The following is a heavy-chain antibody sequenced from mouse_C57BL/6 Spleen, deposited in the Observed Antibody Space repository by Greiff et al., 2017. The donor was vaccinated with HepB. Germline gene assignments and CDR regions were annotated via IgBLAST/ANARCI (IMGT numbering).Heavy chain of an antibody. V-gene: IGHV1-62-2*01. CDR2: FYPGSGSI. J-gene: IGHJ1*03. D-gene: IGHD2-2*01. Sequence: QVQLKQSGAELVKPGASVKLSCKASGYTFTEYTIHWVKQRSGQGLEWIGWFYPGSGSIKYNEKFKDKATLTADKSSSTVYMELSRLTSEDSAVYFCARHEDRFYGYDVYWYFDVWGTGTTVTVSS. CDR1: GYTFTEYT. CDR3: ARHEDRFYGYDVYWYFDV.